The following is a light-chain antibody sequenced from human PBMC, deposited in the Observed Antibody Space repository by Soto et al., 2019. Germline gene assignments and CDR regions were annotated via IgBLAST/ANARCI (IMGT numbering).Light chain of an antibody. V-gene: IGKV1-5*01. J-gene: IGKJ1*01. CDR1: QTINNW. CDR2: HAS. CDR3: QHYHSYPWT. Sequence: DIQMTQSPSTLSASIGDRVTITCRASQTINNWLAWYQQKPGKAPNLLVYHASNLETGVPSRFSGSAFGTEFTLTISSLQHDDFATYYCQHYHSYPWTFGQGTKVEIK.